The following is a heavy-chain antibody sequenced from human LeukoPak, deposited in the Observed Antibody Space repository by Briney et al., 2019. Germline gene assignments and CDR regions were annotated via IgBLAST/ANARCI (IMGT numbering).Heavy chain of an antibody. D-gene: IGHD3-22*01. Sequence: PGGSLRLSCVTSELNFSQIGMTWLRQAPGKGLEWVATISGSGGSPFYADPVKARFTLSRDNSKNTLYLEMNSLRVEDTAVYYCARAPTRPTLIVYDLYFDSWGQGSLVTVSS. J-gene: IGHJ4*02. V-gene: IGHV3-23*01. CDR3: ARAPTRPTLIVYDLYFDS. CDR1: ELNFSQIG. CDR2: ISGSGGSP.